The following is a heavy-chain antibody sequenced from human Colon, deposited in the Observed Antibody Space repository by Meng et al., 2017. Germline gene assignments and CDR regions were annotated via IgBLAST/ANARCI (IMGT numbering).Heavy chain of an antibody. Sequence: QGALGQSGNEGKRPGASVKVSCKASGYSFSDCYIHWVRQAPGQGLEWMGWIVPNSGDTNYAQKFQGRVTMTRDTSISTTYMELIRLTSDDTAVYYCARSTPSLDYWGQGTLVTVSS. CDR3: ARSTPSLDY. D-gene: IGHD2-15*01. V-gene: IGHV1-2*02. J-gene: IGHJ4*02. CDR2: IVPNSGDT. CDR1: GYSFSDCY.